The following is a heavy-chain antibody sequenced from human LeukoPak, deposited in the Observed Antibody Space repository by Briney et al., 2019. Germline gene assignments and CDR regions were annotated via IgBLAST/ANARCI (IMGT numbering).Heavy chain of an antibody. Sequence: SETLSLTCTVSGGSISSYYWSWIRQPPGKGLEWIGYIYYSGSTDSNPSLKSRVTISVDTSKNQFSLKLRSVTAADTAVYYCARRPRNDILTGTPFDYWGQGILVTVSS. D-gene: IGHD3-9*01. J-gene: IGHJ4*02. CDR3: ARRPRNDILTGTPFDY. CDR2: IYYSGST. CDR1: GGSISSYY. V-gene: IGHV4-59*01.